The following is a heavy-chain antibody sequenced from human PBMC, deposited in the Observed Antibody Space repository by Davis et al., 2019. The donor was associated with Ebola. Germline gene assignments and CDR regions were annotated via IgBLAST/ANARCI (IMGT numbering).Heavy chain of an antibody. V-gene: IGHV3-23*01. CDR2: ISGSGGST. J-gene: IGHJ4*02. Sequence: GESLKISCAASGFTFSSYAMSWVRQAPGKGLEWVSAISGSGGSTYYADSVKGRFTISRDNSKNTLYLQMNSLRAEDTAVYYCAKQRCSSTSCAYDYWGQGTLVTVSS. CDR1: GFTFSSYA. CDR3: AKQRCSSTSCAYDY. D-gene: IGHD2-2*01.